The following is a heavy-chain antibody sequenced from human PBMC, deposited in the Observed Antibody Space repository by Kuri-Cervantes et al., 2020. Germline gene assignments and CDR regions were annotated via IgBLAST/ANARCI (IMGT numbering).Heavy chain of an antibody. D-gene: IGHD4-11*01. CDR1: GFTFSSYA. J-gene: IGHJ5*02. Sequence: GGSLRLCCEASGFTFSSYAMHWVRQAPGKGLEGVAVISNGGTNKYCAESVKGRFTISKDNSNNTLKMQMNNMGTEDTAMYYCARALLNSSPTVTTGWFDPWGQGTLVTVSS. V-gene: IGHV3-30-3*01. CDR2: ISNGGTNK. CDR3: ARALLNSSPTVTTGWFDP.